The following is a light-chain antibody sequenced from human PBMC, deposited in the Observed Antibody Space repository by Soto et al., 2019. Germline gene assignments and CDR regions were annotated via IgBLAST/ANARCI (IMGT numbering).Light chain of an antibody. V-gene: IGKV3D-15*01. CDR1: QSVSSN. Sequence: EIVMTQSPATLSVSPGERATLSCRASQSVSSNLAWYQQKPGQAPRLLIYGVSTRATGIPARFSGSGSGTEFTLTIRSLQSEDFAVYYCQQHNNWPLTFGQGTRGE. J-gene: IGKJ5*01. CDR3: QQHNNWPLT. CDR2: GVS.